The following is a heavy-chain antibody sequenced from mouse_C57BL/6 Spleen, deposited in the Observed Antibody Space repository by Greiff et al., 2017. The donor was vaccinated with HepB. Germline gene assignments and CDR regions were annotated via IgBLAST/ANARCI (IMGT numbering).Heavy chain of an antibody. CDR2: INYDGSST. CDR3: ARDRDWDYFDY. Sequence: DVQLVESEGGLVQPGSSMKLSCTASGFTFSDYYMAWVRQVPEKGLEWVANINYDGSSTYYLDSLKSRFIISRDNAKNILYLQMSSLKSEDTATYYCARDRDWDYFDYWGQGTTLTVSS. CDR1: GFTFSDYY. D-gene: IGHD4-1*01. V-gene: IGHV5-16*01. J-gene: IGHJ2*01.